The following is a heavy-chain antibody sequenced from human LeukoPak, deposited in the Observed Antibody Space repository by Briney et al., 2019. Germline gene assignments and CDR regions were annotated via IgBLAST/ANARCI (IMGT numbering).Heavy chain of an antibody. CDR2: IKHDGSDK. J-gene: IGHJ4*02. CDR1: GFTFSNYW. D-gene: IGHD3-10*01. CDR3: ARGGHRQKEF. V-gene: IGHV3-7*01. Sequence: GGSLRLSCSAYGFTFSNYWMTWVRQSPGKGLGWVAIIKHDGSDKYCVDSVKGRFTISRDNAKNSLYLQMSSLRAEDTAVYYCARGGHRQKEFWGQGTLVTVSS.